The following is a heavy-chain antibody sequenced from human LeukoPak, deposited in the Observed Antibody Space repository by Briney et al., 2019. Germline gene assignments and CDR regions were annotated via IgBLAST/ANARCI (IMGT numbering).Heavy chain of an antibody. D-gene: IGHD1-26*01. CDR1: GYTFTGYY. J-gene: IGHJ5*02. V-gene: IGHV1-2*02. Sequence: GASVKVSCKASGYTFTGYYMHWVGQAPGQGLEWMGWINPNSGGTNYAQKFQGRVTMTRDTSISTAYMELSRLRSDDTAVYYCARVESGGSYYVGWFDPWGQGTLITVSS. CDR3: ARVESGGSYYVGWFDP. CDR2: INPNSGGT.